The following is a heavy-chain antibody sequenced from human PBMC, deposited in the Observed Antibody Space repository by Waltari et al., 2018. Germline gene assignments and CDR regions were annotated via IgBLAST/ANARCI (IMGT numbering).Heavy chain of an antibody. CDR1: GYTLTALS. D-gene: IGHD1-20*01. Sequence: QVQLVQYGAAVKQPGASVKVSCKVSGYTLTALSMPWVPQAPGKGLEWMGGFDPEDGETIYAQKFQGIFTMTENTSTDTDYRELSSLRSEDTAVYYCATDNWNKISYGMDVWGQGTTVTVSS. V-gene: IGHV1-24*01. J-gene: IGHJ6*02. CDR2: FDPEDGET. CDR3: ATDNWNKISYGMDV.